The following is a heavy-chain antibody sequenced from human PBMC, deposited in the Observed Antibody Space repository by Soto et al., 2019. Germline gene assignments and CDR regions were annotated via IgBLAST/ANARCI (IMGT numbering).Heavy chain of an antibody. CDR2: ISAYNGNT. Sequence: ASVKVSCKASGYTFTSYGISWVRQAPGQGLEWMGWISAYNGNTNYAQKLQGRVTMTTDTSTSTAYMELRSLRSDDTAVYYCARDTAPKASNWFDPWGQGTLVTVSS. CDR3: ARDTAPKASNWFDP. CDR1: GYTFTSYG. D-gene: IGHD5-18*01. J-gene: IGHJ5*02. V-gene: IGHV1-18*01.